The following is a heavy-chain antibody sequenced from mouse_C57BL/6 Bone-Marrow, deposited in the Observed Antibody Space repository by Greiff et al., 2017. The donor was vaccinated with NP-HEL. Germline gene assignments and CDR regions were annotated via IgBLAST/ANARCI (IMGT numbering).Heavy chain of an antibody. J-gene: IGHJ4*01. CDR1: GFNIKDDY. V-gene: IGHV14-4*01. CDR2: IDPENGDT. CDR3: TTGEESSYYYAMDY. Sequence: EVHLVESGAELVRPGASVKLSCTASGFNIKDDYMHWVKQRPEQGLEWIGWIDPENGDTEYASKFQGKATITADTSSNTAYLQLSSLTSEDTAVYYCTTGEESSYYYAMDYGGQGTSVTVSS.